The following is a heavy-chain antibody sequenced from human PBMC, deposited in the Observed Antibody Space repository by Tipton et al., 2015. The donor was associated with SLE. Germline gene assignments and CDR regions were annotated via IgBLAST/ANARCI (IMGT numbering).Heavy chain of an antibody. CDR1: GFTFSSYG. Sequence: LRLSCAASGFTFSSYGMHWVRQAPGKGLEWIGNIFLSGDTDYNPSLKSRVTISVDTSKNQFYLELKSVTAADTAVYYCARERGSYYYFDSWGQGTLATVSS. CDR3: ARERGSYYYFDS. CDR2: IFLSGDT. V-gene: IGHV4-38-2*02. J-gene: IGHJ4*02. D-gene: IGHD3-10*01.